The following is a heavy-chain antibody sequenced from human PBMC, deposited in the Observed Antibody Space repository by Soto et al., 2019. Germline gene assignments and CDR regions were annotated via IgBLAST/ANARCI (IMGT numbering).Heavy chain of an antibody. CDR3: ARKNYGYSYGNSQYYFDY. Sequence: QVQLVQSGAGVKKPGSSVKVSCEASGGTFSSYAISWVRQAPGQGLEWMGGIIPIFGTANYAQKFQGRVTITADESRSTAYMQLSSLGSEDTAVYYCARKNYGYSYGNSQYYFDYWGQGTLVTVSS. CDR1: GGTFSSYA. CDR2: IIPIFGTA. D-gene: IGHD5-18*01. V-gene: IGHV1-69*01. J-gene: IGHJ4*02.